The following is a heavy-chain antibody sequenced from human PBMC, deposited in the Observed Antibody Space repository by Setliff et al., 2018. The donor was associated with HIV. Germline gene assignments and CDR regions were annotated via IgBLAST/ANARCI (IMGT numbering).Heavy chain of an antibody. V-gene: IGHV4-39*01. CDR3: ARHSEYSSSWYYFDY. D-gene: IGHD6-13*01. J-gene: IGHJ4*02. CDR2: IYYSGST. Sequence: PSETLSLTCTVSGGSISSSSYYWGWIRQPPGKGLEWIGSIYYSGSTYYNLSLKSRVTISVDTSKNQFSLKLSSVTAADTAVYYCARHSEYSSSWYYFDYWGQGTLVT. CDR1: GGSISSSSYY.